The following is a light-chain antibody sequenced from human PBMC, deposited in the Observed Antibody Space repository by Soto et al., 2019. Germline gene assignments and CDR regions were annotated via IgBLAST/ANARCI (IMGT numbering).Light chain of an antibody. CDR3: QQPYSTPWT. J-gene: IGKJ1*01. CDR1: QSIGTD. Sequence: DIQMTQSPSSLSASMGDRVSITCRASQSIGTDLNWYQQKPGKAPKLLIYGASTLQGGVPSRFSGSVSGTEFTLTISSRQPGDLATYFCQQPYSTPWTFGQGTKVDI. V-gene: IGKV1-39*01. CDR2: GAS.